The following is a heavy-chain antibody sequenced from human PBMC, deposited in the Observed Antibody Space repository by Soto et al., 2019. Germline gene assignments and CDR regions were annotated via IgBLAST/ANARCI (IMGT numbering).Heavy chain of an antibody. CDR1: GFTFSSYG. CDR3: AKAMVVVTAISGGGGFDK. CDR2: ISYDGSNK. D-gene: IGHD2-21*02. Sequence: GGSLRLSCAASGFTFSSYGMHWVRQAPGKGLEWVAVISYDGSNKYCANSVKGRFTISRDNSKNTLYLQMNSLRAEDTAVYYCAKAMVVVTAISGGGGFDKWGQGTLVTVSS. V-gene: IGHV3-30*18. J-gene: IGHJ3*02.